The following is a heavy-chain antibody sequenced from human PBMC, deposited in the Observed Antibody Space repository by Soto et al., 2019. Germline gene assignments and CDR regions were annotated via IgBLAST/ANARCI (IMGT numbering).Heavy chain of an antibody. CDR1: GGTFSSYT. D-gene: IGHD3-9*01. CDR3: ASPYDILTDAFDI. CDR2: IIPILGIA. J-gene: IGHJ3*02. V-gene: IGHV1-69*02. Sequence: QVQLVQSGAGVKKPGSSVKVSCKASGGTFSSYTISWVRQAPGQGLEWMGRIIPILGIANYAQKFQGRVTITADKSTSTAYMELSSLRSEDTAVYYCASPYDILTDAFDIWGQGTMVTVSS.